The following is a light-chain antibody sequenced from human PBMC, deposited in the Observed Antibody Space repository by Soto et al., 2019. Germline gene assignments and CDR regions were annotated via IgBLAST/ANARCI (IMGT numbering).Light chain of an antibody. Sequence: QSVLTQPASVSGSPGQSITISCTGTSSDVGAYNYVSWYQQHPGKAPKLMIYEGSKRPSGVSNRFSGSKSGNTASLTISGLQAEDEADYYCCSYAGTWWFGGGTKLTVL. CDR2: EGS. V-gene: IGLV2-23*01. J-gene: IGLJ3*02. CDR1: SSDVGAYNY. CDR3: CSYAGTWW.